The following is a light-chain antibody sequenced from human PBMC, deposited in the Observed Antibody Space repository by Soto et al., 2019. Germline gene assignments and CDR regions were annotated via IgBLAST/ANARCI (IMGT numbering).Light chain of an antibody. CDR2: SSN. V-gene: IGLV1-44*01. CDR3: AAWDDSLNGVV. CDR1: SSNIGSNS. Sequence: QSVLTQPPSASGTPGQRVTISCSGSSSNIGSNSVNWYQQLPGTAPKLLMYSSNQRPSGVPDRFSGSKSGTSASLAISGLQSEDEADYYCAAWDDSLNGVVFGGGHKLTVL. J-gene: IGLJ2*01.